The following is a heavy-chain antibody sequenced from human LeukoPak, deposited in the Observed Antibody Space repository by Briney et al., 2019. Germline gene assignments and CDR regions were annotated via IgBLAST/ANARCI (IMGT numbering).Heavy chain of an antibody. V-gene: IGHV4-39*01. CDR3: ARHIFSDYYGSESQNWFDP. CDR1: GGSISSSSYY. CDR2: IYYSGST. J-gene: IGHJ5*02. Sequence: SETLSLTCTVSGGSISSSSYYWGWIRQPPGKGLEWIGSIYYSGSTYYNPSLKSRVTISVDTSKNQFSLKLSSVTAADTAVYYCARHIFSDYYGSESQNWFDPWGQGTLVTVSS. D-gene: IGHD3-10*01.